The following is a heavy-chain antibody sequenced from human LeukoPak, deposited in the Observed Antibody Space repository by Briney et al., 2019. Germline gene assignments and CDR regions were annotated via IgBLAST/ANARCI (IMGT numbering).Heavy chain of an antibody. CDR3: ASDYWGIVGVTSFFDY. V-gene: IGHV3-30-3*01. CDR1: GFTFSSYA. J-gene: IGHJ4*02. D-gene: IGHD1-26*01. CDR2: ISDDGSNT. Sequence: PGRSLRLSCAASGFTFSSYAMHWVRQTPGKGLEWVAVISDDGSNTYYADSVKGRFTISRDNSKNTQYLQMNSLRAEDQAVYYCASDYWGIVGVTSFFDYWGQGTLVTVSS.